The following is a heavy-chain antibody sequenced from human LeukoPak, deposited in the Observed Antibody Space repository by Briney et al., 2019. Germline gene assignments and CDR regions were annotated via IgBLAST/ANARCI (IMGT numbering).Heavy chain of an antibody. V-gene: IGHV1-2*02. CDR3: ATSSIAARDPRKNAFDI. CDR2: INPNSGGT. CDR1: GYAFTNYY. D-gene: IGHD6-6*01. J-gene: IGHJ3*02. Sequence: ASVKVSCKTSGYAFTNYYMHWVRQAPGQGLEWMGWINPNSGGTNYAQKFQGRVTMTRDMSTTTVYMDLSSLRSEDTAVYYCATSSIAARDPRKNAFDIWGQGTMVTVSS.